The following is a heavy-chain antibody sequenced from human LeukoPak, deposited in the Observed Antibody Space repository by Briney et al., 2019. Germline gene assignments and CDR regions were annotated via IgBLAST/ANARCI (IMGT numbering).Heavy chain of an antibody. J-gene: IGHJ4*02. V-gene: IGHV3-23*01. CDR3: ATRGTTATKYFED. D-gene: IGHD1-1*01. CDR2: IAAADSGT. Sequence: GGSLRFSCGASGFTFSNYVMSWVRQAPGQGLEWVSTIAAADSGTYYAASVKGRFTISRDNSKHTLHLQMNGLRAEDTAVYYCATRGTTATKYFEDWGQGTLVTVSS. CDR1: GFTFSNYV.